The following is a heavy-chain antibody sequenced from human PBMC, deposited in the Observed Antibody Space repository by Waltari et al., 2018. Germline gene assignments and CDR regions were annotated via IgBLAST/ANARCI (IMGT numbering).Heavy chain of an antibody. CDR3: ARDGNYLNS. V-gene: IGHV3-7*03. D-gene: IGHD1-7*01. CDR1: GFTFSDFW. CDR2: IKEDASVE. Sequence: EVQLVESGGGLVQPGGSLRLSCASSGFTFSDFWMSWVRQAPGKGLEGVANIKEDASVEYYVDSVKGRFTISRDNAENSLSLQMNNLRAEDTALYYCARDGNYLNSWGQGTLVTVSS. J-gene: IGHJ4*02.